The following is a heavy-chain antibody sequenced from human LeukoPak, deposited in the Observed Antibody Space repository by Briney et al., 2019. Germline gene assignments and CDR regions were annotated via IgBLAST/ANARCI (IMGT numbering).Heavy chain of an antibody. V-gene: IGHV3-11*04. CDR1: GFTFGDYY. D-gene: IGHD3-22*01. CDR3: ARALADSRGYYLGFDY. Sequence: GGSLRLSCVASGFTFGDYYMGWIRQAPGKGLEGISYITDNGGAMLYADSLKGRLTIFRDNAKKSLYLQMNSLRPDDTALYYCARALADSRGYYLGFDYWGQGTLVTVSS. CDR2: ITDNGGAM. J-gene: IGHJ4*02.